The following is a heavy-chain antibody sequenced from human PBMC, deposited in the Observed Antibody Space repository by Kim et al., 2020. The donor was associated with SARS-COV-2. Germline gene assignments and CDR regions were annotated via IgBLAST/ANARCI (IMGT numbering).Heavy chain of an antibody. V-gene: IGHV3-33*01. CDR3: ARDRGIAVAGRDY. Sequence: YAYSVKGRFTTSRDNSKNTLYLQMNGLRAEDAAVYYCARDRGIAVAGRDYWGQGPLVTVSS. J-gene: IGHJ4*02. D-gene: IGHD6-19*01.